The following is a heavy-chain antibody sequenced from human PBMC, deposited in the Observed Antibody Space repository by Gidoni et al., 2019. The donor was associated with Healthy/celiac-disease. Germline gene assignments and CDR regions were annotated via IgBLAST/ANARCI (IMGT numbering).Heavy chain of an antibody. D-gene: IGHD5-18*01. Sequence: QVQLQESGPGLVKPSETLSLTCTVSGGSISSYYWSWIRQPPGKGLEWIGYIYYSGSTNYNPSLKSRVTISVDTSKNQFSLKLSSVTAADTAVYYCARGTDTAMPLDYWGQGTLVTVSS. CDR3: ARGTDTAMPLDY. J-gene: IGHJ4*02. V-gene: IGHV4-59*01. CDR2: IYYSGST. CDR1: GGSISSYY.